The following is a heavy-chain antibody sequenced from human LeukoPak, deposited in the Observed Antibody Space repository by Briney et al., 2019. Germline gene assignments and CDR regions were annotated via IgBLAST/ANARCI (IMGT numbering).Heavy chain of an antibody. Sequence: GGSLRLSCATSGFTFSNAWMNWVRQAPGKGLEWVGRIRRNSDGGTIDYAAPVKGRLTLSRDDSKTTLYLQMNSLQTEDTAVYYCATDFYDSTWGQGTLVTVSS. CDR1: GFTFSNAW. CDR3: ATDFYDST. V-gene: IGHV3-15*07. D-gene: IGHD3-22*01. J-gene: IGHJ5*02. CDR2: IRRNSDGGTI.